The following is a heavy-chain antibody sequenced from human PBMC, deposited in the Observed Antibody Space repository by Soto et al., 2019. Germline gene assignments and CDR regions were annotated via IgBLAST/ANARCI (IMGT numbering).Heavy chain of an antibody. J-gene: IGHJ4*02. CDR1: GYTFTGYY. D-gene: IGHD6-19*01. V-gene: IGHV1-2*04. Sequence: ASVKVSCKASGYTFTGYYMHWVRQAPGQGLEWMGWINPNSGGTNYTQKFQGWVTMTRDTSISTAYMELSSLRSEDTAVYYCARGNDSSGWPYYFDYWGQGTLVTVSS. CDR3: ARGNDSSGWPYYFDY. CDR2: INPNSGGT.